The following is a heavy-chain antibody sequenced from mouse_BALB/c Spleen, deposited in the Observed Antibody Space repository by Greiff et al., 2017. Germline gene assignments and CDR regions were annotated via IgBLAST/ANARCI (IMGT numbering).Heavy chain of an antibody. D-gene: IGHD2-14*01. CDR3: NGGYDGGGYAMDY. J-gene: IGHJ4*01. CDR1: GYTFTSYV. Sequence: EVHLVESGPELVKPGASVKMSCKASGYTFTSYVMHWVKQKPGQGLEWIGWIDPENGDTEYAPKFQGKATMTADTSSNTAYLQLSSLTSEDTAVYYCNGGYDGGGYAMDYWGQGTSVTVSS. CDR2: IDPENGDT. V-gene: IGHV14-4*02.